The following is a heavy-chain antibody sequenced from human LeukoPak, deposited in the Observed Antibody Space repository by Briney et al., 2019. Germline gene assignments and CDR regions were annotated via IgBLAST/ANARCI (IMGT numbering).Heavy chain of an antibody. D-gene: IGHD3-10*01. V-gene: IGHV1-18*04. CDR3: ARDHPNYDSGKIDY. J-gene: IGHJ4*02. CDR1: GYTFTSYG. Sequence: ASVKVSCKASGYTFTSYGISWVRQAPGQGLERMGWISAYNGNTNYAQKLQGRVTMTTDTSTSTAYMELRSLRSDDTAVYYCARDHPNYDSGKIDYWGQGTLVTVSS. CDR2: ISAYNGNT.